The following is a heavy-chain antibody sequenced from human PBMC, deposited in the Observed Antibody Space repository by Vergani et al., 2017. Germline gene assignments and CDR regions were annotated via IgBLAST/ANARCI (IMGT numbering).Heavy chain of an antibody. CDR3: ARGQDESLTGRWAYYYYGMDV. J-gene: IGHJ6*02. CDR1: GGHFSSYA. CDR2: IIPIFGTA. Sequence: QVQLVQSGAEVTKPGSSVKVSCKASGGHFSSYAIRWVRQAPGQGLEWMGGIIPIFGTANYAQKFQGRVTITADESTSTAYMELSSLRSEDTAVYYCARGQDESLTGRWAYYYYGMDVWGQGTTVTVSS. V-gene: IGHV1-69*01. D-gene: IGHD3-9*01.